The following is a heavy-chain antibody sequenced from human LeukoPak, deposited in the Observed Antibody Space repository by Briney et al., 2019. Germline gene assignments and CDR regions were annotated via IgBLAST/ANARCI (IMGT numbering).Heavy chain of an antibody. CDR3: ARDSITMIGVGAFDI. CDR1: GGSINNYY. Sequence: SETLSLTCTVSGGSINNYYWSWIRQPPGKGLEWIGYIHYSGSTHYNPSLKSRVTISVDTSKNQFSLKLSSVTAADTAVYYCARDSITMIGVGAFDIWGQGTMVTVSS. CDR2: IHYSGST. V-gene: IGHV4-59*01. D-gene: IGHD3-22*01. J-gene: IGHJ3*02.